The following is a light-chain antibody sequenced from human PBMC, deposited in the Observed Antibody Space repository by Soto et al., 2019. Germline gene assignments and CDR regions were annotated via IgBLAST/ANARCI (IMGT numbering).Light chain of an antibody. J-gene: IGKJ5*01. Sequence: DIPLTQSPSFLSASVGDRVTITCRASQGISSYLAWYQQKPGKAPKLLIYAASTLQSGVPSRFSGGGSGTDFTFTISSLQPEDSATYYCQQLNSYPITFGQGTRLEIK. CDR3: QQLNSYPIT. CDR1: QGISSY. V-gene: IGKV1-9*01. CDR2: AAS.